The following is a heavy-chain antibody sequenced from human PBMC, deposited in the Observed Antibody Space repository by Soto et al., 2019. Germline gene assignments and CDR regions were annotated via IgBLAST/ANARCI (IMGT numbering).Heavy chain of an antibody. CDR1: GFTFSSYA. J-gene: IGHJ4*02. CDR2: ISYDGSNK. Sequence: VGSLRLSCAASGFTFSSYAMHWVRQAPGKGLEWVAVISYDGSNKYYADSVKGRFTISRDNSKNTLYLQMNSLRAEDTAVYYCARGPDKVVVVPAALYSRFDYWGQGTLVTVSS. CDR3: ARGPDKVVVVPAALYSRFDY. V-gene: IGHV3-30-3*01. D-gene: IGHD2-2*01.